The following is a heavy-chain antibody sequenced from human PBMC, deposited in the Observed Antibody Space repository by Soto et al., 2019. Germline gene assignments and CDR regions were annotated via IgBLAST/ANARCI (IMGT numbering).Heavy chain of an antibody. CDR1: GFTFSSYA. CDR2: ISGSGGST. CDR3: AKDPSSWYRIFSNY. Sequence: PGGSLRLSCAASGFTFSSYAMSWVRQAPGKGLEWVSAISGSGGSTYYADSVKGRFTISRDNSKNTLYLQMNSLRAEDTAVYYCAKDPSSWYRIFSNYWGQGTLVTVSS. J-gene: IGHJ4*02. V-gene: IGHV3-23*01. D-gene: IGHD6-13*01.